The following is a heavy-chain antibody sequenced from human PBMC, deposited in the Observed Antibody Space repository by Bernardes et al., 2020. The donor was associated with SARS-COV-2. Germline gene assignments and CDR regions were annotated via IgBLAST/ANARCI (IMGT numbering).Heavy chain of an antibody. J-gene: IGHJ4*02. CDR1: GYTFTTYG. V-gene: IGHV1-18*01. D-gene: IGHD2-2*01. Sequence: ASVKVSCKTSGYTFTTYGINWVRQAPGQGLEWMGWISTYNGDTNYAQNLQGRVTMTTDTSTSTAYMALRSLRSDDTAIYYCARDQFSCTSNSCYPHQFDYWGQGTLVTVSS. CDR3: ARDQFSCTSNSCYPHQFDY. CDR2: ISTYNGDT.